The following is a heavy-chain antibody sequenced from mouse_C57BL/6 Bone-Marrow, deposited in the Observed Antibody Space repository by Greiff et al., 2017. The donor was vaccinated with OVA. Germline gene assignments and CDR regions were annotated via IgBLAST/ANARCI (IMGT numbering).Heavy chain of an antibody. Sequence: VQLQQPGAELVKPGASVKLSCKASGYTFTSYWMHWVKQRPGQGLEWIGMIHPNSGSTNYNEKFKSKATLTVDKSSSTAYMQLSSLTSEDSAVYYCARRGTTVVALYYYAMDYWGQGTSVTVSS. J-gene: IGHJ4*01. V-gene: IGHV1-64*01. CDR2: IHPNSGST. CDR3: ARRGTTVVALYYYAMDY. D-gene: IGHD1-1*01. CDR1: GYTFTSYW.